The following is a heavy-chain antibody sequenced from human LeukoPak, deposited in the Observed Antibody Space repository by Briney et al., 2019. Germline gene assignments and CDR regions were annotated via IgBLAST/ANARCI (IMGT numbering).Heavy chain of an antibody. CDR2: INPNSGGT. Sequence: ASVKVSCKASGYTFTGYYMHWVRQAPGQGLEWMGWINPNSGGTNYTQKFQGRVTMTRDTSISTAYMELSRLRSDDTAVYYCAREQSGRYYFDYWGQGTLVTVSS. D-gene: IGHD6-19*01. CDR3: AREQSGRYYFDY. V-gene: IGHV1-2*02. J-gene: IGHJ4*02. CDR1: GYTFTGYY.